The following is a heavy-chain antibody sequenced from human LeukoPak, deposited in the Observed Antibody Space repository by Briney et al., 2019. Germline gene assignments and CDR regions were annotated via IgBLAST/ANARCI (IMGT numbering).Heavy chain of an antibody. D-gene: IGHD1-26*01. Sequence: GGSLRLSCAASGFTFSNAWMNWVRQAPGEGLEWVGRIKSKTDGGTTDYAAPVKGRFTISRDDSKNTLYLQMNSLKTEDTAVYYCAKDLEGNYYENYDAFDIWGQGTMVTVSS. V-gene: IGHV3-15*07. CDR2: IKSKTDGGTT. J-gene: IGHJ3*02. CDR3: AKDLEGNYYENYDAFDI. CDR1: GFTFSNAW.